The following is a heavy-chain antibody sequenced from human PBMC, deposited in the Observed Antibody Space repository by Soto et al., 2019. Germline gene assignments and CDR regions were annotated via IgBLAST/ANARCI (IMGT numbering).Heavy chain of an antibody. D-gene: IGHD4-4*01. J-gene: IGHJ4*02. CDR1: GYSVNSTNW. CDR2: IYYTGSS. CDR3: ARWDFSTWRWNIDS. Sequence: QVQLQESGPGLVKPSDTLSLTCTVSGYSVNSTNWWGWIRQPPGKGREWIGYIYYTGSSYYNPSLARRATMSLDTSETQSSLRLKSVSAVDTAVYYCARWDFSTWRWNIDSWGQGTLVTVSS. V-gene: IGHV4-28*01.